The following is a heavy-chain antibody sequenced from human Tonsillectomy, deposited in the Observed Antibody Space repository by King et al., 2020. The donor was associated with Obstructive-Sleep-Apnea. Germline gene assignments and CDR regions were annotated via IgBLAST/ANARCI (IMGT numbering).Heavy chain of an antibody. CDR3: AHPNSGYFYYFAY. CDR1: GFSLTTTQMG. V-gene: IGHV2-5*02. D-gene: IGHD3-22*01. J-gene: IGHJ4*02. CDR2: IYWDYDK. Sequence: TLKESGPTLVKPTQTLTLTCTFSGFSLTTTQMGVGWIRQPPAKALEWRALIYWDYDKRYNPSLKTQLTITKDTSRNQVDLTMTNMDPVDTATYYCAHPNSGYFYYFAYWGPGTLVTVSS.